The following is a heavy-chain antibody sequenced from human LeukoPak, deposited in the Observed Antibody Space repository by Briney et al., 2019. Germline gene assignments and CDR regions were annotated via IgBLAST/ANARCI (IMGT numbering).Heavy chain of an antibody. J-gene: IGHJ4*02. CDR1: GGSISSYY. V-gene: IGHV4-59*01. CDR3: GRVKRGGGGWYWGYFDY. Sequence: KPSETLSLTCTVSGGSISSYYWSWIRQPPGKGLEWIGYIYYSGSTNYNPSLKSRVTISVDTSKNQFSLKLSSVTAADTAVYYCGRVKRGGGGWYWGYFDYWGQGTLVTVSS. CDR2: IYYSGST. D-gene: IGHD6-19*01.